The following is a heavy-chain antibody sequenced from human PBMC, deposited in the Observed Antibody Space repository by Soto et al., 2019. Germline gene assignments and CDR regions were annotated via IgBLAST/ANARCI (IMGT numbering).Heavy chain of an antibody. CDR3: ARVSYYYDSSGYYPNAFDI. CDR2: IYYSGST. CDR1: GGSISSGGYY. J-gene: IGHJ3*02. D-gene: IGHD3-22*01. V-gene: IGHV4-31*03. Sequence: SLTCTVSGGSISSGGYYWSWIRQHPGKGLEWIGYIYYSGSTYYNPSLKSRVTISVDTSKNQFSLELSSVTAADTAVYYCARVSYYYDSSGYYPNAFDIWGQGTMVTVSS.